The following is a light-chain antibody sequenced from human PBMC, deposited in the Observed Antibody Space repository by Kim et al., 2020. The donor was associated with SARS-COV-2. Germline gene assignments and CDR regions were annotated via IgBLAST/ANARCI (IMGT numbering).Light chain of an antibody. J-gene: IGLJ3*02. CDR2: RNS. V-gene: IGLV1-47*01. CDR1: SSNIGSDY. CDR3: AVWDESLSGWL. Sequence: GQGVTMCCSGSSSNIGSDYVYWYQQIQGTAPKLFIYRNSQRPSGGPDRFSGSKSGTSASLAISGLRFEDEAEYYCAVWDESLSGWLFGGGTKVPS.